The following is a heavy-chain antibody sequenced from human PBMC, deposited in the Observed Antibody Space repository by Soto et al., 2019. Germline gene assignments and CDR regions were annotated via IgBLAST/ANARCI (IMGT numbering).Heavy chain of an antibody. J-gene: IGHJ6*02. Sequence: SVKVSCKASGGTFSSYAISWVRQAPGQGLEWMGGIIPIFGTANYAHKLQGRVTITADESTSTAYMELSSLRSEDTAVYYCARDRLHGYSSSWYLEGSNGYYYGMDVWGQGTTVTVSS. CDR1: GGTFSSYA. V-gene: IGHV1-69*13. CDR3: ARDRLHGYSSSWYLEGSNGYYYGMDV. D-gene: IGHD6-13*01. CDR2: IIPIFGTA.